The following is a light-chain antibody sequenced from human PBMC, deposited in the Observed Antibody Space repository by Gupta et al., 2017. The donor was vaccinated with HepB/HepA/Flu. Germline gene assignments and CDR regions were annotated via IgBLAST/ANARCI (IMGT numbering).Light chain of an antibody. CDR2: DAF. CDR3: QQRRDGPIT. Sequence: DIVLTQSPDTLSLSPGERATLSCRASQSISSYLAWYQQKPGQAPRLLIYDAFNRATGIPARFSGSGSGTDYTPTISSRQPEDYSVYYCQQRRDGPITFGQGTRLEIK. CDR1: QSISSY. J-gene: IGKJ5*01. V-gene: IGKV3-11*01.